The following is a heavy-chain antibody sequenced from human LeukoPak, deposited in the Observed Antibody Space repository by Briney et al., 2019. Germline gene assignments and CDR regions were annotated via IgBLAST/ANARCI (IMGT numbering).Heavy chain of an antibody. CDR1: GFSLSTSGMR. CDR3: AASIVGYYYYGMDV. J-gene: IGHJ6*02. D-gene: IGHD3-22*01. CDR2: IDWDDDK. V-gene: IGHV2-70*04. Sequence: SGATLVNPTQTLTLTCTFSGFSLSTSGMRASWIRQPPGKALEWLARIDWDDDKFYSTSLKTRLTISKDTSKNQVVLTMTNMDPVDTATYYCAASIVGYYYYGMDVWGQGTTVTVSS.